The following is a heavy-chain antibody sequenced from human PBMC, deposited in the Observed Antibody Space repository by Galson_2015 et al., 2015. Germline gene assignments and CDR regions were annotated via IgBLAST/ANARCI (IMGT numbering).Heavy chain of an antibody. Sequence: ETLSLTCTVSGGSISSYYWSWIRQPPGKGLEWIGYIYYSGSTNYNPSLKSRVTISVDTSKNQFSLKLSSVTAADTAVYYCARDSGLRYFDWFENWFDPWGQGTLVTVSS. CDR3: ARDSGLRYFDWFENWFDP. J-gene: IGHJ5*02. CDR2: IYYSGST. D-gene: IGHD3-9*01. V-gene: IGHV4-59*01. CDR1: GGSISSYY.